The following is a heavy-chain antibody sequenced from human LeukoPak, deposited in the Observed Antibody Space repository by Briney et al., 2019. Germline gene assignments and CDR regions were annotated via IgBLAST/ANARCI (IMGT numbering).Heavy chain of an antibody. CDR3: ARGGLTITMFGVPIIRNFDY. V-gene: IGHV3-7*01. Sequence: GGSLRLSCVASGFTFSNYWMSWVRQAPGKELEWVANVRQDGNEKSYVDSVEGRFTISRDDAKSSLWLQMNSLRAEDTAVYYCARGGLTITMFGVPIIRNFDYWGQGTLVTVSS. J-gene: IGHJ4*02. CDR2: VRQDGNEK. D-gene: IGHD3-3*01. CDR1: GFTFSNYW.